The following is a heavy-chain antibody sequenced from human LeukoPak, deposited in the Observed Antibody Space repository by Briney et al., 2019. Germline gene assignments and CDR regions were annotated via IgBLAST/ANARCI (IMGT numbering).Heavy chain of an antibody. D-gene: IGHD2-2*01. CDR1: GFTFSSYG. V-gene: IGHV3-48*01. CDR2: ISSGSSAI. J-gene: IGHJ4*02. CDR3: AKDGDIVVVPAASYYFDY. Sequence: GGSLRLSCAASGFTFSSYGMNWVRQAPGKGLEWVSYISSGSSAIYYADSVKGRFTISRDNSKNTLYLQMNSLRAEDTAVYYCAKDGDIVVVPAASYYFDYWGQGTLVTVSS.